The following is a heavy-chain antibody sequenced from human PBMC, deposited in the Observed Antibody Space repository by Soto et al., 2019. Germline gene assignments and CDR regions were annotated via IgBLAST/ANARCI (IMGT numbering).Heavy chain of an antibody. CDR1: GDSVSSNSAA. V-gene: IGHV6-1*01. D-gene: IGHD2-15*01. Sequence: SQTLSLTCAISGDSVSSNSAAWNWIRQSPSRGLEWLGRTYYRSKWYNDYAVSVKSRITINPDTSKNQFSLQLNSVTPEDTAVYYCARESRYCSGGSCYFLPGIDYWGQGTLVTVSS. CDR2: TYYRSKWYN. J-gene: IGHJ4*02. CDR3: ARESRYCSGGSCYFLPGIDY.